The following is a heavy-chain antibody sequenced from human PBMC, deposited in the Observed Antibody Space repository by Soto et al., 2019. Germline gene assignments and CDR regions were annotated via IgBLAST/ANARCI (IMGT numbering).Heavy chain of an antibody. V-gene: IGHV3-30-3*01. CDR2: ISYDGSNK. Sequence: GGSLRLSCAASGFTFSSYAMHWVRQAPGKGLEWVAVISYDGSNKYYADSVKGRFTISRDNSKNTLYLQINSLRAEDTAVYYCARDILEASGYDYYYYYGMDVWGQGTTVTVSS. J-gene: IGHJ6*02. D-gene: IGHD5-12*01. CDR1: GFTFSSYA. CDR3: ARDILEASGYDYYYYYGMDV.